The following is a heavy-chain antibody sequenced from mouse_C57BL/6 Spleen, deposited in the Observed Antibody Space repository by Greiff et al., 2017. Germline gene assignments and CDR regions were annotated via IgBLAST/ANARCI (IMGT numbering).Heavy chain of an antibody. CDR1: GYTFTSYW. Sequence: QVQLQQPGAELVRPGSSVKLSCKASGYTFTSYWMDWVKQRPGQGLEWIGNIYPSDSETHYNQKFKDKATLTVDKSSSTAYMQLSSLTSEDSAVYYCARGSGTSFAYWGQGPLVTVSA. J-gene: IGHJ3*01. D-gene: IGHD4-1*01. V-gene: IGHV1-61*01. CDR3: ARGSGTSFAY. CDR2: IYPSDSET.